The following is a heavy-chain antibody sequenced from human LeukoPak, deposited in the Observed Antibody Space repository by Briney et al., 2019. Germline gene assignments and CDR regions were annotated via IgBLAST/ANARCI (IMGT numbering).Heavy chain of an antibody. CDR2: ISNSSSYI. V-gene: IGHV3-21*01. Sequence: GGSLRLSCAASGFTFSSYSMNWVRQAPGKGLEWVSSISNSSSYIYYADSVQGRFTISRDNAKNSLYLQMNSLRAEDTAVYYCARSRYYGSKNDAFDIWGQGTMVTVSS. J-gene: IGHJ3*02. CDR3: ARSRYYGSKNDAFDI. CDR1: GFTFSSYS. D-gene: IGHD3-10*01.